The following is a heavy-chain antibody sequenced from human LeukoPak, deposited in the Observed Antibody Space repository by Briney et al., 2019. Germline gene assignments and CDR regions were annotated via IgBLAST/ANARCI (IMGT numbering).Heavy chain of an antibody. CDR1: GGTFSSYA. Sequence: ASVKVSCKASGGTFSSYAISWVRQAPGQGLEWMGGIIPIFGTANYAQKFQGRVTITADESTSTAYMELSSLRSEDMAVYYCARVFNWNDVSPFDYWGQGTLVTVSS. CDR2: IIPIFGTA. CDR3: ARVFNWNDVSPFDY. D-gene: IGHD1-1*01. V-gene: IGHV1-69*01. J-gene: IGHJ4*02.